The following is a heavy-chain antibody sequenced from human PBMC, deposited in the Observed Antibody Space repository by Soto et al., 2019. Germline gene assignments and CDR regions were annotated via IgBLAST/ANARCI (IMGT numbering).Heavy chain of an antibody. J-gene: IGHJ6*02. CDR2: IYYSGST. D-gene: IGHD6-13*01. V-gene: IGHV4-39*01. Sequence: PSETLSLTCTVSGGSISSSSYYWGWIRQPPGKGLEWIGSIYYSGSTYYNPSLKSRVTISVDTSKNQFSLKLSSVTAADTAVYYCARLGALAAAGVGPYYYGMDVWGQGTTVTVSS. CDR1: GGSISSSSYY. CDR3: ARLGALAAAGVGPYYYGMDV.